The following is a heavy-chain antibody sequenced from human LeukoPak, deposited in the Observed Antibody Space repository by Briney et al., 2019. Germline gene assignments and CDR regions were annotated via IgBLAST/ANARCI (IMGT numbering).Heavy chain of an antibody. Sequence: SETLSLTCTVSGGSISSSSYYWGWIRQPPGKGLEWIGSIYYSGSTYYNPSLKSRVTISVDTSKNQFSLKLSSVTAADTAVYYCARPAGCQEYSSSCEGWFDPWGQGTLVTVSS. CDR2: IYYSGST. D-gene: IGHD6-13*01. V-gene: IGHV4-39*07. CDR1: GGSISSSSYY. CDR3: ARPAGCQEYSSSCEGWFDP. J-gene: IGHJ5*02.